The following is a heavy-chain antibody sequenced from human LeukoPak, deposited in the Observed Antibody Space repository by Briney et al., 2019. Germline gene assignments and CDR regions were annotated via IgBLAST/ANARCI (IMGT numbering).Heavy chain of an antibody. J-gene: IGHJ4*02. CDR3: AKDSGSRDYFDY. CDR1: GFNFNTYW. Sequence: GGSLRLSCAASGFNFNTYWMSWVRQAPGKGLEWVSAISGSGGSTYYADSVKGRFTISRDNSKNTLYLQMNSLRAEDTAVYYCAKDSGSRDYFDYWGQGTLVTVSS. D-gene: IGHD3-10*01. V-gene: IGHV3-23*01. CDR2: ISGSGGST.